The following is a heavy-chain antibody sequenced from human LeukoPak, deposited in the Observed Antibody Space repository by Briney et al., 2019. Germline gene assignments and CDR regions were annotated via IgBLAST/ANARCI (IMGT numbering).Heavy chain of an antibody. CDR3: ARVVRGSVY. CDR2: INHSGST. J-gene: IGHJ4*02. V-gene: IGHV4-34*01. CDR1: GGSFSGYY. D-gene: IGHD3-10*01. Sequence: SETLSLTCAVYGGSFSGYYWSWIRQPPGKGLEWIGEINHSGSTNYNPSLKSRVAISVDTSKNQFSLKLSSVTAADTAVYYCARVVRGSVYWGQGTLVTVSS.